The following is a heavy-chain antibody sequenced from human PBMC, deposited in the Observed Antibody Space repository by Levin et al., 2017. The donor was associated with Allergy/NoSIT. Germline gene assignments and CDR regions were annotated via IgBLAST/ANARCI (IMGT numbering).Heavy chain of an antibody. CDR2: ISSSSSYI. Sequence: GGSLRLSCAASGFTFSSYSMNWVRQAPGKGLEWVSSISSSSSYIYYADSVKGRFTISRDNAKNSLHLQMNSLRAEDTAVYYCARELRPSSGGRGFDYWGQGTLVTVSS. CDR1: GFTFSSYS. J-gene: IGHJ4*02. CDR3: ARELRPSSGGRGFDY. V-gene: IGHV3-21*01. D-gene: IGHD6-19*01.